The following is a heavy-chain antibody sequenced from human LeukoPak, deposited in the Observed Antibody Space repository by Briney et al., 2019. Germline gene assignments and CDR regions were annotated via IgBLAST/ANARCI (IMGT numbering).Heavy chain of an antibody. D-gene: IGHD6-19*01. CDR3: AKQAGRSGWYGR. Sequence: GGSLRLYCAASGFTFSSYAMHWVRQAPGKGLEYVSAISSNGGSTYYANSVKGRFTISRDNSKNTLYLQMNSLRAEDTAVYYCAKQAGRSGWYGRWGQGTLVTVSS. J-gene: IGHJ4*02. CDR1: GFTFSSYA. V-gene: IGHV3-64*01. CDR2: ISSNGGST.